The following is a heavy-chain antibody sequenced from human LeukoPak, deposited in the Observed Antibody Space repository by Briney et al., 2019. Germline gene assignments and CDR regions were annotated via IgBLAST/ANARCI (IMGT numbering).Heavy chain of an antibody. D-gene: IGHD3-3*01. V-gene: IGHV3-11*04. CDR2: ISSSGGSI. Sequence: GGSLRLSCAASGFTFSDYYMNWLRQAPGKGLEGVSYISSSGGSIYYADSVKGRFTISRDNAKNSLYLQMNSLRAEDSAVYYCARVEKYHFWSGYYGNYYYYYMDVWGKGTTVTVSS. J-gene: IGHJ6*03. CDR1: GFTFSDYY. CDR3: ARVEKYHFWSGYYGNYYYYYMDV.